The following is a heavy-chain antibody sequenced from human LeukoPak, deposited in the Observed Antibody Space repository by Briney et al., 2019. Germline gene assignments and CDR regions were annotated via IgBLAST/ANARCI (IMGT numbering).Heavy chain of an antibody. CDR2: LSASGSST. V-gene: IGHV3-23*01. J-gene: IGHJ2*01. D-gene: IGHD3-16*01. Sequence: SGGSLRLSCAASGFTFSNYAMSWVRQAPGKGLEWVSTLSASGSSTYYADSVKGRFTISRDNSKNTLYLQMNSLRAEDTAVYYCAKLGWYFDLWGRGTLVTVSS. CDR1: GFTFSNYA. CDR3: AKLGWYFDL.